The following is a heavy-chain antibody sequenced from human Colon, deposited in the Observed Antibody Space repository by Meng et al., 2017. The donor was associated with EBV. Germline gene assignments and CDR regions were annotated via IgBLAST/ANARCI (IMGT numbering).Heavy chain of an antibody. CDR2: ISSSCNTIP. D-gene: IGHD3-3*01. Sequence: QWQLLESGGGLVNPGGSLGLFCAASGFPFSDYYMSLIRQAPGKGLEWVSYISSSCNTIPYYTDSVKGRFTISRDNSKNSLYLQMNSLRAEDTALYYCARDRAEWFGDFIFDSWGQGTLVTVSS. CDR3: ARDRAEWFGDFIFDS. V-gene: IGHV3-11*01. J-gene: IGHJ4*02. CDR1: GFPFSDYY.